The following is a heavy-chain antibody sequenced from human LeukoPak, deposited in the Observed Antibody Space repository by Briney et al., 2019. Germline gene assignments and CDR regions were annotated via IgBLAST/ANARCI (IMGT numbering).Heavy chain of an antibody. CDR2: INTDGTVT. CDR3: ATKQWLAPPPDS. V-gene: IGHV3-74*01. D-gene: IGHD6-19*01. Sequence: SGGSLRLSCAASGFTFSKYWMLWVRQAPGKGLESVSRINTDGTVTTYADSVKGRFTVSRDNADNTMFLQMNNVRDEDTAVYYCATKQWLAPPPDSWGQGTRVTVSS. J-gene: IGHJ4*02. CDR1: GFTFSKYW.